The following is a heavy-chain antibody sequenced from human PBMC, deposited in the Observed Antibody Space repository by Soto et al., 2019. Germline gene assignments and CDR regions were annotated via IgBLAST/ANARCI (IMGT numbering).Heavy chain of an antibody. V-gene: IGHV3-15*07. J-gene: IGHJ6*02. CDR3: TTEGGDYEYYYYGMDV. CDR1: GFTFSNAW. CDR2: IKSKTDGGTT. D-gene: IGHD2-21*02. Sequence: LRLSCAASGFTFSNAWMNWVRQAPGKGLEWVGRIKSKTDGGTTDYAAPVKGRFTISRDDSKNTLYLQMNSLKTEDTAVYYCTTEGGDYEYYYYGMDVWGQGTTVTVSS.